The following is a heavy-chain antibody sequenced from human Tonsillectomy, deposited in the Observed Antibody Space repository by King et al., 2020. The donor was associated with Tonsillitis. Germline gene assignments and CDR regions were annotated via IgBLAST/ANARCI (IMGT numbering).Heavy chain of an antibody. CDR2: IHHSGST. V-gene: IGHV4-34*01. CDR3: ARYCSSTSCYTSSDAFDI. CDR1: GGSFSGYY. Sequence: VQLQQWGAGLLKPSETLSLSCSVYGGSFSGYYWSWLRQPPGKGLEWIGEIHHSGSTNYNPSLKSRVTISVDTSKNQFSLKLSSVTAADTAVYYCARYCSSTSCYTSSDAFDIWGRGTMVTVSS. D-gene: IGHD2-2*02. J-gene: IGHJ3*02.